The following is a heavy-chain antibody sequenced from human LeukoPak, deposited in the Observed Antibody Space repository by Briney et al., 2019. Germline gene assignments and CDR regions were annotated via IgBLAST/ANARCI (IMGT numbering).Heavy chain of an antibody. CDR1: GFTFSSYA. J-gene: IGHJ6*03. CDR2: ISYDGSNK. CDR3: ARELNVGYDRSYYYYMDV. D-gene: IGHD5-12*01. Sequence: GGSLRLSCAASGFTFSSYAMHWVRQAPGKGLEWVAVISYDGSNKYYADSVKGRFTISRDNAKNSLYLQMNSLRAEDTAVYYCARELNVGYDRSYYYYMDVWGKGTTVTISS. V-gene: IGHV3-30*04.